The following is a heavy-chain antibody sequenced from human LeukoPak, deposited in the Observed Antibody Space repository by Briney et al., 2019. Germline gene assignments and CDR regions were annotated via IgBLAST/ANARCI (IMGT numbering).Heavy chain of an antibody. V-gene: IGHV3-9*02. J-gene: IGHJ4*02. CDR1: GFTSDDYA. CDR2: ISWNSGSI. D-gene: IGHD2-21*01. CDR3: AKVGDEDGYFDY. Sequence: GGSLRLSCAASGFTSDDYAMHWVRQAPGKGLEWVSGISWNSGSIGYADSVKGRFTISRDNAKNSLYLQMNSLRAEDMALYYCAKVGDEDGYFDYWGQGTLVTVSS.